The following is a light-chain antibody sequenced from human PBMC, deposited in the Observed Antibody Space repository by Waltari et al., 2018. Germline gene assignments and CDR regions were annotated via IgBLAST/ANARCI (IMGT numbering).Light chain of an antibody. CDR2: DDS. Sequence: SVLTQPPSVSAAPGQRVTISCTGSTSNVGATHRAYWYQQLPGEAPKLLIHDDSSRPSGVPDRFSGSKSGTSAYLAITGLQAEDEADYYCQSYDGSLTGWVFGGGTNLAVL. V-gene: IGLV1-40*01. CDR3: QSYDGSLTGWV. CDR1: TSNVGATHR. J-gene: IGLJ3*02.